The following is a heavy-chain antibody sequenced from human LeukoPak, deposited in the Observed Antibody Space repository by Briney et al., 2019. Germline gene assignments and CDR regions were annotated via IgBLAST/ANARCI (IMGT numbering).Heavy chain of an antibody. J-gene: IGHJ4*02. Sequence: PGGSLRLSCAASGFKFDDFGMHWVRQAPGRGLEWVSRVNSDGSSTNYADSVKGRFTISRDNARNTLYLQMNSLRAEDTALYYCTRADTVVVVPDFWGQGTLVTVSS. CDR3: TRADTVVVVPDF. V-gene: IGHV3-74*01. CDR2: VNSDGSST. CDR1: GFKFDDFG. D-gene: IGHD2-15*01.